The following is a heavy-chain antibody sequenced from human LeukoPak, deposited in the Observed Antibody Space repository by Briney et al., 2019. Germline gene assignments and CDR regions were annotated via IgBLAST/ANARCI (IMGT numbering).Heavy chain of an antibody. CDR3: ARARGWLIYYFDY. J-gene: IGHJ4*02. CDR1: GFTFSSYE. V-gene: IGHV3-48*03. D-gene: IGHD6-19*01. Sequence: RGSLRLSCAASGFTFSSYEMNWVRQAPGKGLEWVSYISSSGSTIYYADSVKGRFTISRDNSKNTLYLQMNSLRAEDTAVYYCARARGWLIYYFDYWGQGTLVTVSS. CDR2: ISSSGSTI.